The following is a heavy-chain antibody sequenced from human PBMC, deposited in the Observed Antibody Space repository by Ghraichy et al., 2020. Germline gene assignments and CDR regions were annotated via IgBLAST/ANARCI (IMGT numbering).Heavy chain of an antibody. V-gene: IGHV3-49*04. CDR1: GFTFGASA. J-gene: IGHJ6*02. D-gene: IGHD4-17*01. Sequence: GGSLRLSCKPSGFTFGASAVTWVRQAPGKGLEWVGLVRSRSYGGTADYAASVEGRFTISRDDSESIAYLQMNSLRSEDTAVYYCARDPVMTTVTPHNYYGMDVWGQGTTVTVSS. CDR2: VRSRSYGGTA. CDR3: ARDPVMTTVTPHNYYGMDV.